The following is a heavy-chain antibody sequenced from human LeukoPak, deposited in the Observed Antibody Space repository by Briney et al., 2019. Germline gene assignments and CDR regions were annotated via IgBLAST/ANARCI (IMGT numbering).Heavy chain of an antibody. D-gene: IGHD5-18*01. Sequence: GGSLRLSCAASGFTFSRYAMSWVRQAPGKGLEWVSAVSGSGGSTYYADSVKGLFTISRDNSKNTLYLQMNSLRAEDTAVYYCARDAREWIQLWPSYYYYYYMDVWGKGTTVTVSS. CDR2: VSGSGGST. V-gene: IGHV3-23*01. J-gene: IGHJ6*03. CDR3: ARDAREWIQLWPSYYYYYYMDV. CDR1: GFTFSRYA.